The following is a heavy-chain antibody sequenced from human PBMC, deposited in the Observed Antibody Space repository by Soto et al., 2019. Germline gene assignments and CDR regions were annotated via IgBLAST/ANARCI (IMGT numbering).Heavy chain of an antibody. CDR1: GGSISSSSYY. D-gene: IGHD6-6*01. CDR2: IYYSGST. J-gene: IGHJ5*02. V-gene: IGHV4-39*01. CDR3: ARYRQLVPNWFDP. Sequence: ETLSLTCTVSGGSISSSSYYWGWIRQPPGKGLEWIGSIYYSGSTYYNPSLKSRVTISVDTSKNQFSLKLSSVTAADTAVYYCARYRQLVPNWFDPWGQGTLVTVSS.